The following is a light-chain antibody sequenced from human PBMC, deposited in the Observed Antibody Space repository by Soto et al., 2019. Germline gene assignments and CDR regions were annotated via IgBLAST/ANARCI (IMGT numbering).Light chain of an antibody. J-gene: IGLJ1*01. CDR1: SSDVGGYNY. CDR2: EVS. Sequence: LTQPASVSGSPGQSITISCTGTSSDVGGYNYVSWYQRNPGKAPKLMIYEVSNRPSGVSNRFSGSKSGNMASLTISGLQAEDEADYYCSSYTINRTYVFGTGTKVTVL. V-gene: IGLV2-14*01. CDR3: SSYTINRTYV.